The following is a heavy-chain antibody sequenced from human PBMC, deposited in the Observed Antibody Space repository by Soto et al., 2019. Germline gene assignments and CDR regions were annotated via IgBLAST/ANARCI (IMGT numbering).Heavy chain of an antibody. J-gene: IGHJ5*02. CDR3: AKGRGALTVVSNWFDP. CDR1: GFTFEDHA. V-gene: IGHV3-9*01. CDR2: TNWNSGIT. D-gene: IGHD3-22*01. Sequence: PGGSLRLSCAAIGFTFEDHAMHWIRQVPGKGLEWVAGTNWNSGITGYADSVKGRFTISRDNANNSLHLEMNSLKTEDTAFYYCAKGRGALTVVSNWFDPWGQGTLVTVSS.